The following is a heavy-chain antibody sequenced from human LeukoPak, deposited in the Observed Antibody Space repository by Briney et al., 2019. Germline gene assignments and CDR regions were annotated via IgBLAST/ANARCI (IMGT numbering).Heavy chain of an antibody. Sequence: SETLSLTCTVSGYSISSGYYWGWIRPPPGKGLEWIGSIYHSGSTYYNPSLKSRVTISVDTSKNQFSLKLSSVTAADTAVYYCARELGGTKYFQHWGQGTLVTVSS. CDR2: IYHSGST. V-gene: IGHV4-38-2*02. D-gene: IGHD1-1*01. CDR1: GYSISSGYY. J-gene: IGHJ1*01. CDR3: ARELGGTKYFQH.